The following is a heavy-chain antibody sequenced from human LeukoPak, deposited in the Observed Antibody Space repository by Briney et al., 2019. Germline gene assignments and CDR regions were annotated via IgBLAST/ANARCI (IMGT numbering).Heavy chain of an antibody. CDR2: IKSKTDGGTP. Sequence: GGSLRLSCAASGFTFSNAWMSWVRQAPGKGLEWVCRIKSKTDGGTPDYAAPVKGRFTISRDDSKNTLYLQMNSLKTEDTAVYYCTGVSRSSWYDYWGQGTLVTVSS. CDR3: TGVSRSSWYDY. D-gene: IGHD6-13*01. V-gene: IGHV3-15*01. J-gene: IGHJ4*02. CDR1: GFTFSNAW.